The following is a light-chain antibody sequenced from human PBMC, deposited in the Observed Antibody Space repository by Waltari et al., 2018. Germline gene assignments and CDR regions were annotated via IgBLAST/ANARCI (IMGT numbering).Light chain of an antibody. V-gene: IGKV3-20*01. CDR2: GAS. CDR1: QSVSRA. CDR3: QHYVRLPAT. J-gene: IGKJ1*01. Sequence: EIVLTQYPGSLSSAPGERVTLSCRASQSVSRALAWYQQKPGQAPRLLIFGASNRATGIPDRFSGSGSETYFSLTISRLEPEDFAVYYCQHYVRLPATFGRGTKVEIK.